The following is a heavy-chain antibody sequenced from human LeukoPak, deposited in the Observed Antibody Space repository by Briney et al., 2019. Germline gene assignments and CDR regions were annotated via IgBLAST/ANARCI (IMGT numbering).Heavy chain of an antibody. V-gene: IGHV4-39*01. D-gene: IGHD1/OR15-1a*01. CDR2: VYYTGST. CDR1: GGSVTRSSDY. J-gene: IGHJ4*02. CDR3: AKHEEYGTAIGAFDY. Sequence: PSETLSLTCSVSGGSVTRSSDYWGWVRQPPGEGLEWIGSVYYTGSTDYNPSLQSLVIISLDMSKEQFSLKMTSVTAADTAVYYCAKHEEYGTAIGAFDYWGQGTLVTVSS.